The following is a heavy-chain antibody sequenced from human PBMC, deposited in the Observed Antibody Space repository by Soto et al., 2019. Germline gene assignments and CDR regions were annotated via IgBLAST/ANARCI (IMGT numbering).Heavy chain of an antibody. J-gene: IGHJ3*02. CDR2: IYYSGST. Sequence: WTWIRQHPGKGLEWIGYIYYSGSTYYNPSLKSRVTISVDTSKNQFSLKLTSVTAADTAVYYCARLWGELGDAFDIWGQGTMVTVSS. V-gene: IGHV4-31*02. CDR3: ARLWGELGDAFDI. D-gene: IGHD3-16*01.